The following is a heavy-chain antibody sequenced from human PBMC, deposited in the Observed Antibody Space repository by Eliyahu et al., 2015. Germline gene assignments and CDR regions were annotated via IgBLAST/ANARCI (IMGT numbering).Heavy chain of an antibody. CDR3: AGTGRRTTVTPPAQ. Sequence: QVQLQESGPGLVKPSETLSLTCTVSGGSISSYYWSWIRQPPGKGLEWIGYIYSSGSSNYKPPLKSRVTISVDTSKNQFSLKLSSVTAADTAVYYCAGTGRRTTVTPPAQWGQGTLVTVSS. CDR2: IYSSGSS. J-gene: IGHJ4*02. D-gene: IGHD4-17*01. CDR1: GGSISSYY. V-gene: IGHV4-4*09.